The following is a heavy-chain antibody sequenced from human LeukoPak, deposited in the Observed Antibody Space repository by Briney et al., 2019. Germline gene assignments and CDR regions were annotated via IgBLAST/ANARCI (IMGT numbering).Heavy chain of an antibody. J-gene: IGHJ4*02. Sequence: GGSLRLSCAASGFAFNTYGMSWFRQAPGKGLEWVSAISGSGGNTYYADSVKGRFTISRDNSENTLYLQMNSLRAEDTALYYCAKDRTWGLDYWGQGTLVTVSS. CDR1: GFAFNTYG. CDR2: ISGSGGNT. D-gene: IGHD7-27*01. V-gene: IGHV3-23*01. CDR3: AKDRTWGLDY.